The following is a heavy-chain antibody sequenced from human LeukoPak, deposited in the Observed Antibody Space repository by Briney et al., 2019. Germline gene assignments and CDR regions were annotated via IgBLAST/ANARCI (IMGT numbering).Heavy chain of an antibody. CDR1: GGTFSSYA. CDR3: ARENLDSGSYYYYGMDV. Sequence: SVKVSCKASGGTFSSYAISWVRQAPGQGLEWMGRIIPILGIANYAQKFQGRVTITADKSTSTAYMELSSLRSEDTAVYYCARENLDSGSYYYYGMDVWGQGTTVTVSS. CDR2: IIPILGIA. J-gene: IGHJ6*02. D-gene: IGHD1-26*01. V-gene: IGHV1-69*04.